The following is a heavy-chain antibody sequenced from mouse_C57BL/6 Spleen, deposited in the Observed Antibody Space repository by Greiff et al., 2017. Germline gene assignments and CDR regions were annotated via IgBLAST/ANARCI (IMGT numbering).Heavy chain of an antibody. CDR1: GYTFTDYY. CDR3: ARSGSNDHFDY. Sequence: EVQLQQSGPELVKPGASVKISCKASGYTFTDYYMNWVKQSHGKSLEWIGDINPNNGGTSYNQKFKGKATLTVDKSSSTAYMELRRLTSEDSAVYYCARSGSNDHFDYWGQGTALTVSS. CDR2: INPNNGGT. J-gene: IGHJ2*01. D-gene: IGHD2-12*01. V-gene: IGHV1-26*01.